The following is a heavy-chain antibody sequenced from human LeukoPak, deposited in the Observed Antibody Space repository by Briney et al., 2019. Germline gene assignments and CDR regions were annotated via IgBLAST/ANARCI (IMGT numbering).Heavy chain of an antibody. CDR3: ARGGYSGYGYYHYMDV. D-gene: IGHD5-12*01. CDR1: GYTFIGYY. CDR2: INPKSGGT. J-gene: IGHJ6*03. V-gene: IGHV1-2*02. Sequence: GASVKVSCKASGYTFIGYYLHWVRQAPGQGLEWVGWINPKSGGTKYAQKFQGRVTMTRDTSISTAYMELSRLRSDDTAVYYCARGGYSGYGYYHYMDVWGKGTTVTVSS.